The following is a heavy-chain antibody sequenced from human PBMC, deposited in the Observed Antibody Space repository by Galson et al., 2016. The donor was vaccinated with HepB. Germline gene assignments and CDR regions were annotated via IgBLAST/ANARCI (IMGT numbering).Heavy chain of an antibody. J-gene: IGHJ5*02. CDR2: IYPDDSDT. D-gene: IGHD6-13*01. V-gene: IGHV5-51*01. Sequence: QSGAEVKKPGESLKISCKGSGCTFTNYWIAWVRQMPGKGLEWMGSIYPDDSDTRYSPYFRGQGTISADQSINTAYLQWSSLKASDTAMYYCARPIAAAGNGWFDPWGQGTLVTVSS. CDR1: GCTFTNYW. CDR3: ARPIAAAGNGWFDP.